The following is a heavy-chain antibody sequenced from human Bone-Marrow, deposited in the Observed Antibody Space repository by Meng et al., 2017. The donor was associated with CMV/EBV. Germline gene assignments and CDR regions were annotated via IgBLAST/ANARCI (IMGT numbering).Heavy chain of an antibody. Sequence: GGSLRLSCAACGFTFSSYDMHWVRQATGKGLEWVSAIGTAGDTYYPGSVKGQFTISRENAKNSLYLQMNSLRAEDTAVYYCAREFISGRSSSWYPYYYYGMDVWGQGTTVTVSS. D-gene: IGHD6-13*01. CDR3: AREFISGRSSSWYPYYYYGMDV. J-gene: IGHJ6*02. CDR1: GFTFSSYD. CDR2: IGTAGDT. V-gene: IGHV3-13*03.